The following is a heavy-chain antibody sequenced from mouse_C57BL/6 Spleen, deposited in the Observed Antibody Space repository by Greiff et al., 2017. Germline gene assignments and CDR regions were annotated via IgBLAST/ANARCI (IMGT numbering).Heavy chain of an antibody. CDR2: IYPGSGST. Sequence: VQLQQPGAELVKPGASVKMSCKASGYTFTSYWITWVKQRPGQGLEWIGDIYPGSGSTNYNEKFKSKATLTVDTSSSTAYMQLSSLTSEDSAVYYCARFRDYYGSSYVDYWGQGTTLTVSS. CDR1: GYTFTSYW. CDR3: ARFRDYYGSSYVDY. D-gene: IGHD1-1*01. J-gene: IGHJ2*01. V-gene: IGHV1-55*01.